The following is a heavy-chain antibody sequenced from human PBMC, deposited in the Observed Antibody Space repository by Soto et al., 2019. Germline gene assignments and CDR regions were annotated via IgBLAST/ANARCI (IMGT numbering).Heavy chain of an antibody. D-gene: IGHD2-15*01. CDR3: ARRGYCSGGSCYIRMDV. Sequence: QVQLVESGGGLVKPGGSLRLSCAASGFTFSDYYMTWIRQAPGKGLEWVSYISSGGSAIYYADSVKGRFTISRDNAKNSQYLQMNSLRGEDTAVYYCARRGYCSGGSCYIRMDVWGKGTTVTVSS. J-gene: IGHJ6*03. V-gene: IGHV3-11*01. CDR1: GFTFSDYY. CDR2: ISSGGSAI.